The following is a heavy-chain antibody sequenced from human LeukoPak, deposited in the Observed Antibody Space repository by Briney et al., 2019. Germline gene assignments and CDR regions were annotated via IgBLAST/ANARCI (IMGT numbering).Heavy chain of an antibody. CDR2: ISSSSSYI. V-gene: IGHV3-21*01. J-gene: IGHJ6*02. D-gene: IGHD2-2*02. CDR3: ARDLVVVVPAAIIYYGMDV. Sequence: GGSLRLSCAASGFTFSSYSMNWVRQAPGNGLEWVSSISSSSSYIYYADSVKGRFTISRDNAKNSLYLQMNSLRAEDTAVYYCARDLVVVVPAAIIYYGMDVWGQGTTVTVSS. CDR1: GFTFSSYS.